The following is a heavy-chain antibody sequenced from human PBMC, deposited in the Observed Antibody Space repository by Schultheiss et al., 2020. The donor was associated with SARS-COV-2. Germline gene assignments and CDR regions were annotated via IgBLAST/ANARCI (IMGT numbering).Heavy chain of an antibody. J-gene: IGHJ5*02. D-gene: IGHD6-6*01. Sequence: ASVKVSSKGSGYTFTTYDINWVRQASGQGLEWLGWMNPNSANTGYAQKFQGRVTMTRDTSISTAYLQWSSLKASDTAMYYCARQPYSSSSLWFDPWGQGTLVTVSS. CDR1: GYTFTTYD. CDR2: MNPNSANT. V-gene: IGHV1-8*01. CDR3: ARQPYSSSSLWFDP.